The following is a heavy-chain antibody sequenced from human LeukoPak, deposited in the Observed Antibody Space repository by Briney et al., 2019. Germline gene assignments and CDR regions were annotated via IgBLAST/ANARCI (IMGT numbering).Heavy chain of an antibody. CDR2: IYPGDSDT. CDR3: ARHPIAAAADY. CDR1: GYSFTSYW. D-gene: IGHD6-13*01. Sequence: GESLKISXKGSGYSFTSYWIGWVRQMPGKGLEWMGIIYPGDSDTRYSPSFRGQVTISADKSISTAYLQWSSLKASDTAMYYCARHPIAAAADYWGQGTLVTVSS. J-gene: IGHJ4*02. V-gene: IGHV5-51*01.